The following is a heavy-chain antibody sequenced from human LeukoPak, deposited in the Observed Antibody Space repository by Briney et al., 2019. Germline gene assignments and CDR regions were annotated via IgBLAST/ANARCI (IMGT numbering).Heavy chain of an antibody. CDR2: INSDGSST. CDR3: ARGVGYYYGMDV. V-gene: IGHV3-74*01. CDR1: GFTFSSYW. Sequence: PGGSLRLSCAASGFTFSSYWMHWVRQAPGKGLVWVSRINSDGSSTSYADSVKGRFTISRDNAKNTLYLQMNSLRAEDTAVYYCARGVGYYYGMDVWGQGTTVTVSS. D-gene: IGHD3-10*01. J-gene: IGHJ6*02.